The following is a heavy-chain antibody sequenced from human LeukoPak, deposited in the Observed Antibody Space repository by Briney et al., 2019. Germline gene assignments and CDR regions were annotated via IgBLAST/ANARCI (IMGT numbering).Heavy chain of an antibody. CDR1: GGSISSGSYY. J-gene: IGHJ4*02. D-gene: IGHD2/OR15-2a*01. CDR2: MYISGGT. CDR3: ARRIFGDFDY. V-gene: IGHV4-61*02. Sequence: PTETLSLTCTVSGGSISSGSYYWSWIRQPVGKGLEWIGRMYISGGTIFNPSLKSRVTISADMSKNQFSLKLSSVTAADTAVYYCARRIFGDFDYWGQGTLVTVST.